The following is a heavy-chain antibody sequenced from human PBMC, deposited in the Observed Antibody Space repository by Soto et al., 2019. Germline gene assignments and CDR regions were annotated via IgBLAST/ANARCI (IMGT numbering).Heavy chain of an antibody. CDR1: GDTFSSYA. CDR2: IITVLGTT. D-gene: IGHD2-21*01. Sequence: QVQLVQSGAELKKTGSSVKVSCRASGDTFSSYAVNWVRQAPGRGLEWMGRIITVLGTTDYAQTFQGRLTITSGKSTKTVYMGLRSLRSEDTAVYYCARRRYCGYDCSKKHYYGMDVWGQGTTVTVAS. J-gene: IGHJ6*02. CDR3: ARRRYCGYDCSKKHYYGMDV. V-gene: IGHV1-69*08.